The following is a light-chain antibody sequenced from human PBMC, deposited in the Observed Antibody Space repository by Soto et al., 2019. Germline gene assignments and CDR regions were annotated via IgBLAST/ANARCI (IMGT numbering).Light chain of an antibody. CDR3: QQYNSYLWT. Sequence: DIQVTPSPSTLSASVGDRVTITCRASQSISSWLAWYQQKPGKAPKLLIYKASSLESGVPSRFSGSGSGTEFTLTISSLQPDDFATYYCQQYNSYLWTFGQGTKVDIK. J-gene: IGKJ1*01. CDR1: QSISSW. CDR2: KAS. V-gene: IGKV1-5*03.